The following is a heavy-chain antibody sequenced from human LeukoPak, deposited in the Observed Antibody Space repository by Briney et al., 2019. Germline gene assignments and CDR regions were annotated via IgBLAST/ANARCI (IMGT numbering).Heavy chain of an antibody. J-gene: IGHJ4*02. CDR2: ISWDGGST. D-gene: IGHD1-26*01. Sequence: GRSLRLSCAGSGFIFNNYAMHWVRQPPGKGLEWVSLISWDGGSTYYADSVKGRFTISRDNSKNSLYLQMNSLRTEDTALYYCAKDKGAGSFDYWGQGTLVTVSS. CDR3: AKDKGAGSFDY. CDR1: GFIFNNYA. V-gene: IGHV3-43*01.